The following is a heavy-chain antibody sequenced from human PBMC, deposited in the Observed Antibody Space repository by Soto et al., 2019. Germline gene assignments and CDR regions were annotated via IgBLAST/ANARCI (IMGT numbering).Heavy chain of an antibody. CDR2: ISYDGSKK. D-gene: IGHD3-22*01. CDR3: AKDRHRYYYDSSGLFDY. V-gene: IGHV3-30*18. J-gene: IGHJ4*02. CDR1: GFTFSDYG. Sequence: GGSLRLSCAASGFTFSDYGMHWVRQAPGKGLEWVALISYDGSKKFYADSVKGRFTISRDNSKNTLYLQMNSLRAEDTAVYYCAKDRHRYYYDSSGLFDYWGQGTLVTVSS.